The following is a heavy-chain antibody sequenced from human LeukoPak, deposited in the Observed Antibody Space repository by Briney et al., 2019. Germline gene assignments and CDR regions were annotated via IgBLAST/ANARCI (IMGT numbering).Heavy chain of an antibody. CDR3: TGGALDY. Sequence: QTGGSLRLSCAASGFTFSDYWMSWVRQAPGQGLEWVAKINQDGREQHFVDSVKGRFTISGDNAKNSLFLQMDSLRAEDTAVYYCTGGALDYWGQGALVTVSS. CDR2: INQDGREQ. V-gene: IGHV3-7*04. CDR1: GFTFSDYW. J-gene: IGHJ4*02.